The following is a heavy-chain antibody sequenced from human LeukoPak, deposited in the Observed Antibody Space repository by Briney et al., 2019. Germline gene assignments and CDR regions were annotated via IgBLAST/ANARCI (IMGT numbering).Heavy chain of an antibody. CDR2: ISANGGGT. D-gene: IGHD6-6*01. CDR3: ARDSTSSSFEYFQN. V-gene: IGHV3-23*01. CDR1: GFTFRNYA. J-gene: IGHJ1*01. Sequence: PGGSLRLSCAASGFTFRNYALSWVRQAPGKGLEWVAAISANGGGTYYADSVKGLFTISRDNAKNTLYLLIHSLTAEDTAVYYCARDSTSSSFEYFQNWGQGTLVTVSS.